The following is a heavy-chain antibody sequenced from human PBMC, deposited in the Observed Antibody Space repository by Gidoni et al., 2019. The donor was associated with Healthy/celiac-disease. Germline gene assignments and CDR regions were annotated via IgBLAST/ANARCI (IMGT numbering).Heavy chain of an antibody. Sequence: QVQLVQSGAEVKKPVPSVTVSCKASGGTSSSYAISWVRQAPGQGLEWMGGIIPIFGTATYAQKVQGRGTITADESTSTAYMELSSLRSEDTAVYYCARVGVGDGYKYFDYWGQGTLVTVSS. CDR1: GGTSSSYA. CDR2: IIPIFGTA. J-gene: IGHJ4*02. V-gene: IGHV1-69*01. D-gene: IGHD5-12*01. CDR3: ARVGVGDGYKYFDY.